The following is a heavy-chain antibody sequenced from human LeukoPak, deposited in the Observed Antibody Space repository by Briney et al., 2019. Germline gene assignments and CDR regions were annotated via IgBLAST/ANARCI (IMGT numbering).Heavy chain of an antibody. Sequence: GGSLRLSCAASGFTFSSYAMSWVRQAPGKGLELVSAISGSGGSTYYADSVKGRFTISRDNSKNTLYLQMNSLRAEDTALYYRPKTAYDILTGYFVVFRSYYFDYWGQGTLVTVSS. V-gene: IGHV3-23*01. D-gene: IGHD3-9*01. J-gene: IGHJ4*02. CDR3: PKTAYDILTGYFVVFRSYYFDY. CDR1: GFTFSSYA. CDR2: ISGSGGST.